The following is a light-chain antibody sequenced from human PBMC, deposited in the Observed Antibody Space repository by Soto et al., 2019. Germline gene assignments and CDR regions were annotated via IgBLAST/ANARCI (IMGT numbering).Light chain of an antibody. CDR1: QSVSSSY. Sequence: EIVLTMSPGTLSLSPEERATLSCRASQSVSSSYLAWYQQKPGQAPRLLIYGASSRATGIPDRFSGSGSGTDFTLTISRLEPEDFAVYYCQQYGSSPTTFGQGTKVDIK. V-gene: IGKV3-20*01. CDR3: QQYGSSPTT. CDR2: GAS. J-gene: IGKJ1*01.